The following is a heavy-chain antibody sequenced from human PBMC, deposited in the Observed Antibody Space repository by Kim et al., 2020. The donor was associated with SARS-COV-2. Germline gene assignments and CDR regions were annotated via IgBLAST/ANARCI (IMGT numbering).Heavy chain of an antibody. CDR2: IKPDGNDK. CDR3: AKGHNLDS. D-gene: IGHD1-20*01. J-gene: IGHJ4*02. CDR1: GFPFSRSW. V-gene: IGHV3-7*01. Sequence: GGSLRLSCAASGFPFSRSWMSWVRQAPGKGLEWVANIKPDGNDKYYVDSVKGRFTISRDNAKNSLYLQMSNLRAEDTAVYYCAKGHNLDSWGQGTLVTVSS.